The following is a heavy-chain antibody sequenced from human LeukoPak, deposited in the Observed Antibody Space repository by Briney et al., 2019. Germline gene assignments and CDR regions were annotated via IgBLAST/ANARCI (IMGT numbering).Heavy chain of an antibody. V-gene: IGHV3-11*01. Sequence: YYWGWIRQAPGKGLEWVSYISSSGSTIYYTDSVKGRFTISRDNAKNSLYLQMNSLRAEDTAVYYCARINYDILTGYPDYWGQGTLVTVSS. J-gene: IGHJ4*02. D-gene: IGHD3-9*01. CDR3: ARINYDILTGYPDY. CDR1: YY. CDR2: ISSSGSTI.